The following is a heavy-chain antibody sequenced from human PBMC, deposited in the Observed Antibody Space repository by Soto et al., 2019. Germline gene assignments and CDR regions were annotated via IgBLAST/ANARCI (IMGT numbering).Heavy chain of an antibody. CDR1: GFTFSRNA. J-gene: IGHJ6*02. CDR3: TRSWLSGLGGMDV. D-gene: IGHD3-22*01. V-gene: IGHV3-72*01. Sequence: EVQLLESGGGLVQPGGSLRLSCAASGFTFSRNAMSWVRQAPGKGLEWVGRTRNKADSYTTEYAASVKGRFTISRDDSKYSLYLQMNSLKTEDTAVYYCTRSWLSGLGGMDVWGQGTTVTVSS. CDR2: TRNKADSYTT.